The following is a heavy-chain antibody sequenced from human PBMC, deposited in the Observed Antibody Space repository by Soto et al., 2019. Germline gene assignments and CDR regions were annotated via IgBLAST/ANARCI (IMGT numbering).Heavy chain of an antibody. J-gene: IGHJ5*02. V-gene: IGHV1-24*01. CDR2: FDPEDGET. CDR1: GYTLTELS. CDR3: ARAPSYSSSGNNWFDP. D-gene: IGHD6-13*01. Sequence: ASVKVSCKVSGYTLTELSMHWVRQAPGKGLERMGGFDPEDGETIYAQKFQGRVTMTENTSIGTAYMELSSLRSEDTAVYYCARAPSYSSSGNNWFDPWGQGTLVTVSS.